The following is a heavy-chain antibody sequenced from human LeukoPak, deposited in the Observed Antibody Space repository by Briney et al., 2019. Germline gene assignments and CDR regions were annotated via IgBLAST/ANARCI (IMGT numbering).Heavy chain of an antibody. CDR1: GFTFSTYG. CDR2: ISYDGSNK. Sequence: PGRSLRLSCAASGFTFSTYGMHWVRQAPGKGLEWVAVISYDGSNKYYADSVKGRFTVSRDNSKNTLYLQMNSLRAEDTAVYYCAKDRAEYIWFFDLWGRGTLVTVSS. CDR3: AKDRAEYIWFFDL. V-gene: IGHV3-30*18. J-gene: IGHJ2*01. D-gene: IGHD1-1*01.